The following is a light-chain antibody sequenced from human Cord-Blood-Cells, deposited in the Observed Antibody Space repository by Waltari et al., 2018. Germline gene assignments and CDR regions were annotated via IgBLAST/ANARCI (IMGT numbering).Light chain of an antibody. J-gene: IGKJ2*01. CDR2: WAS. CDR1: QSVLYSSNNKNY. Sequence: DIVMTQSPDSLAVSLGERAPIHRKSSQSVLYSSNNKNYLAWYQQKPGQPPKLLIYWASTRESGVPDRFSGSGSGTDFTLTISSLQAEDVAVYYCQQYYSTPYTFGQGTKLEIK. CDR3: QQYYSTPYT. V-gene: IGKV4-1*01.